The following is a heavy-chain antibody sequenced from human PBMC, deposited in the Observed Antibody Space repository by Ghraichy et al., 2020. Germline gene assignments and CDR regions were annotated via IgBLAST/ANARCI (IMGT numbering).Heavy chain of an antibody. J-gene: IGHJ4*02. CDR2: TYYRSKWYN. CDR1: GDSVSSNSAA. Sequence: SQTLSLTCAISGDSVSSNSAAWNWIRQSPSRGLEWLGRTYYRSKWYNDYAVSVKSRITINPDTSKNQFSLQLNSVTPEDTAVYYCAREGSVRVIHTPGWSSGWYFDYWGQGTLVTVSS. V-gene: IGHV6-1*01. D-gene: IGHD6-19*01. CDR3: AREGSVRVIHTPGWSSGWYFDY.